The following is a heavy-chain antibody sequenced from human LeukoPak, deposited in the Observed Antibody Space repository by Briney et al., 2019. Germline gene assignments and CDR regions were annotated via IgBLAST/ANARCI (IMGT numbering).Heavy chain of an antibody. D-gene: IGHD3-9*01. CDR3: AAGADILTGYYYYYYMDV. Sequence: SVKVSCKASGFTFTSSAVQWVRQARGQRLEWIGWIVVGSGNTNYAQKFQERVTITRDMSTSTAYMELSSLRSEDTAVYYCAAGADILTGYYYYYYMDVWGKGTTVTVSS. J-gene: IGHJ6*03. CDR2: IVVGSGNT. CDR1: GFTFTSSA. V-gene: IGHV1-58*01.